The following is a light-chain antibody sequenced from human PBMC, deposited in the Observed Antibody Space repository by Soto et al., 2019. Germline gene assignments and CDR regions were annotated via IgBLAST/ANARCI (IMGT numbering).Light chain of an antibody. CDR3: QHFGNSLWT. Sequence: EIVLTQSPGTLSLSPGERATLSCRASKSVPRRNLAGYQQKSGQAPRLLIYGASSRAIHTPDRFSGSGSGTDFTLTISGLEPEDFAVYYCQHFGNSLWTFGQGTKVEI. CDR2: GAS. CDR1: KSVPRRN. J-gene: IGKJ1*01. V-gene: IGKV3-20*01.